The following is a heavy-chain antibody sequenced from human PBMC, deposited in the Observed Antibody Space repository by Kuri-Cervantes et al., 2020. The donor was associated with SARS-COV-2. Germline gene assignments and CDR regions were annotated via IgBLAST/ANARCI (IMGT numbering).Heavy chain of an antibody. D-gene: IGHD3-9*01. V-gene: IGHV1-18*01. CDR1: GYTFTSYG. CDR2: ISAYNGNT. J-gene: IGHJ6*03. CDR3: ARGPLPYDILTGHPMDYYYMDV. Sequence: ASVKVSCKASGYTFTSYGISWVRQAPGQGLEWMGWISAYNGNTNYAQKLQGRVTMTTDTSTSTAYMELRSLRSDDTAVYYCARGPLPYDILTGHPMDYYYMDVWGKGTTVTVSS.